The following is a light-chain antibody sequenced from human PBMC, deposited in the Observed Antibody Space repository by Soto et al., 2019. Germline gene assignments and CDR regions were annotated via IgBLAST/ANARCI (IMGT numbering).Light chain of an antibody. CDR3: AAWDDSLSGL. CDR2: RNN. J-gene: IGLJ3*02. CDR1: SSNVGSYKL. V-gene: IGLV1-47*01. Sequence: QSVLTQPASVSGSPGQSITISCTGTSSNVGSYKLVSWYQQLPGTAPKLLIYRNNQRPSGVPDRFSGSKSGTSASLAISGLRSEDEADYYCAAWDDSLSGLFGGGTKVTVL.